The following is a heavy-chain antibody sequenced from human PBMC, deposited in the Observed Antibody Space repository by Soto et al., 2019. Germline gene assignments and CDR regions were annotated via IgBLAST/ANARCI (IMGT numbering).Heavy chain of an antibody. CDR1: GGSISPSY. CDR2: ISNGGNT. Sequence: QVQLQESGPGLVKPSETLSLTCTVSGGSISPSYWSWIRQPPGKGLELIGYISNGGNTNYTPSLKCPVTMTVDTSKNQFFLKLTSVTAADTAVFYCARDRGDGYRYFDYWGQGALVTVSS. V-gene: IGHV4-59*01. CDR3: ARDRGDGYRYFDY. D-gene: IGHD5-12*01. J-gene: IGHJ4*02.